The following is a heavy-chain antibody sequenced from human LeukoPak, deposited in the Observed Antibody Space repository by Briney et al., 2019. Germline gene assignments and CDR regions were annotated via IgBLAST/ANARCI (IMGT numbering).Heavy chain of an antibody. V-gene: IGHV4-34*01. D-gene: IGHD3-3*01. J-gene: IGHJ4*02. CDR3: ASRIFGVVINDY. Sequence: PSETLSLTCAVYGGSFSGYYWSWVRPPPGKGLEWIGEINHSGSTNYNTSLKSRVTISVDTSKNQFSLKLSSVTAADTAVYYCASRIFGVVINDYWGQGTLVTVSS. CDR1: GGSFSGYY. CDR2: INHSGST.